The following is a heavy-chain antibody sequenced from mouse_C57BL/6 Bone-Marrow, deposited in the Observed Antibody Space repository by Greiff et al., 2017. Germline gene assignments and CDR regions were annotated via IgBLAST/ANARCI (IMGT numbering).Heavy chain of an antibody. J-gene: IGHJ1*03. V-gene: IGHV14-4*01. CDR3: TTGGPFDV. Sequence: VQLQQSGAELVRPGASVKLSCTASGFNIKDDYMHWVKQRPEQGLEWIGWIDPENGDTEYASKFQGKATITADTSSNTAYLQLSSLTSEDTAVYYCTTGGPFDVWGTGTTVTVSS. CDR1: GFNIKDDY. CDR2: IDPENGDT.